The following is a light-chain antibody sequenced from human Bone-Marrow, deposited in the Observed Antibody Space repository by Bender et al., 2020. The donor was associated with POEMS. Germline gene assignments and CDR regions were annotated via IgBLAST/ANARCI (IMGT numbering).Light chain of an antibody. J-gene: IGLJ1*01. Sequence: QSALTQPRSVSGSPGQSVTISCTGSSSDVGSYDYVSWYQQHPGKVPKLMIYDVSTRPSGVPDRFSGSKSGSTASLTISGLQADDEADYYCCSHTDSYTLIFGTGTKVTVL. CDR2: DVS. CDR1: SSDVGSYDY. CDR3: CSHTDSYTLI. V-gene: IGLV2-11*01.